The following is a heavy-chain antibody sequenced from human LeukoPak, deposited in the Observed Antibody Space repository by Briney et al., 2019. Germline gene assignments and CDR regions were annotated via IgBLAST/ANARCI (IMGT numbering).Heavy chain of an antibody. D-gene: IGHD6-13*01. CDR1: GGSFSGYY. Sequence: SETLSLTCAVYGGSFSGYYWSWIRQPPGKGLEWIGEINHSGSTNYNPSLQSLVTISVDTSKNQFSLKLSSVTATDTAVYYCARHESSSRPGNGCDPWGQGTLVTVSS. J-gene: IGHJ5*02. CDR3: ARHESSSRPGNGCDP. V-gene: IGHV4-34*01. CDR2: INHSGST.